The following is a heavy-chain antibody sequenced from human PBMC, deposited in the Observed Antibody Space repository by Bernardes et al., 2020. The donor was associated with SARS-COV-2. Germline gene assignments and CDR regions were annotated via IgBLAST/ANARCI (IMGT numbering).Heavy chain of an antibody. J-gene: IGHJ4*02. Sequence: GGSLRLSCAASGFTFSSYAMSWVRQAPGKGLEWVSAISAGATRTYYADSVKGRFTISRDDSKNTLYLQMNSLRAGDTALYSRAKDLNGVATSPFDYWGQGTQVTVSS. D-gene: IGHD4-17*01. CDR1: GFTFSSYA. V-gene: IGHV3-23*01. CDR2: ISAGATRT. CDR3: AKDLNGVATSPFDY.